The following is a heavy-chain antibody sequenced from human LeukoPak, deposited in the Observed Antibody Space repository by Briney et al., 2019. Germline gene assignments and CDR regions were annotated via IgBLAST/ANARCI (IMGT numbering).Heavy chain of an antibody. CDR2: ISAHNGNT. CDR3: ARTKDGSGSSQL. CDR1: GYTFTSYG. Sequence: ASVKVSCKASGYTFTSYGISWVRQAPGQGIEWMGWISAHNGNTNYAQKLQGRVTMTTDTSTSTAYMELRSLRSDDTAVYYCARTKDGSGSSQLWGQGTLVTVSS. D-gene: IGHD3-10*01. V-gene: IGHV1-18*01. J-gene: IGHJ4*02.